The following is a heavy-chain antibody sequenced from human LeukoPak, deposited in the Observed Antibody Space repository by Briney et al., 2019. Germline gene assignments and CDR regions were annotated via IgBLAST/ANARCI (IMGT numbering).Heavy chain of an antibody. CDR1: GGSISSYY. J-gene: IGHJ4*02. Sequence: SETLSLTCTVSGGSISSYYWSWIRQPPGKRLEWIGSIYHSGSTHYNSSLKSRVTISVDTSKNQLSLKLSSVTAADTAVYYCARGVGLTQGGTFDYWGQGTLVTVSS. CDR3: ARGVGLTQGGTFDY. CDR2: IYHSGST. V-gene: IGHV4-4*09. D-gene: IGHD1-1*01.